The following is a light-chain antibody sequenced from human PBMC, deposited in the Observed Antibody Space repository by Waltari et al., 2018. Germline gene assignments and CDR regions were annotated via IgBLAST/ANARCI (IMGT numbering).Light chain of an antibody. CDR3: QHYLRLPVT. CDR1: QSVTRA. Sequence: EIVLTQSPGTLSLSPGESATLSCRTSQSVTRALAWYQQKPGQAPRLLIYGASNRATGIPDRFSGSGSGTDFRLPISRLEPEDFAVYYCQHYLRLPVTFGQGTKVEVK. J-gene: IGKJ1*01. CDR2: GAS. V-gene: IGKV3-20*01.